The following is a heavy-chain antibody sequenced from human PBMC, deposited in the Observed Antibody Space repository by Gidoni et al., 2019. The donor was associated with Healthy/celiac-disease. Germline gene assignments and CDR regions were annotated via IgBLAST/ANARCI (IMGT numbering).Heavy chain of an antibody. CDR1: GFTLSSSS. CDR2: INSGSSYI. V-gene: IGHV3-21*01. CDR3: ARFAFFYDSSGYYFFDY. J-gene: IGHJ4*02. Sequence: EVQLVESGGGLVKPGGSLRLACAASGFTLSSSSMNWVRQAPGKGLEWVSSINSGSSYIKYADSVKGRFTISRDNAKNSLYLQMNSLRVEDTAVYYCARFAFFYDSSGYYFFDYWGQGILVTVSS. D-gene: IGHD3-22*01.